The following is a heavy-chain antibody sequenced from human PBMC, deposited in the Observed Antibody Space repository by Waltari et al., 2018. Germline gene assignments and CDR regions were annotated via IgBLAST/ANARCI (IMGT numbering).Heavy chain of an antibody. CDR1: AVSVNNYAHY. CDR3: ARVTNDPFDF. J-gene: IGHJ3*01. CDR2: MFHGGST. Sequence: QVLLQESGPGLVRPSETLSLTCTVSAVSVNNYAHYWSWIRQPPGKGLEWIGYMFHGGSTDYKPSLKGRVNISTDKAKNQISLHLTSLTAADTALYFCARVTNDPFDFWGQGTMVTVSS. V-gene: IGHV4-61*08.